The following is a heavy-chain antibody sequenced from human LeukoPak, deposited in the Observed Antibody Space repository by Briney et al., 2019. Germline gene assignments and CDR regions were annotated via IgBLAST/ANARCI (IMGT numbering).Heavy chain of an antibody. CDR3: AKVAKKIIAAAADY. D-gene: IGHD6-13*01. CDR1: GFTFISHD. CDR2: VSASGGST. V-gene: IGHV3-23*01. Sequence: GGSLRLSCAAAGFTFISHDISWVRQAPGKGLDWGSAVSASGGSTYYPASVKCRFTISRDNSKNTLYPQMNSLRAEDTAVYYCAKVAKKIIAAAADYWGQGPLVTVSS. J-gene: IGHJ4*02.